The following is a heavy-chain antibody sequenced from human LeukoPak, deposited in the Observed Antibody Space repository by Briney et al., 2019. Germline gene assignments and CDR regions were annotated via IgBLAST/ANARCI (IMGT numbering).Heavy chain of an antibody. V-gene: IGHV4-39*01. J-gene: IGHJ4*02. Sequence: SETLSLTCTVSGGSISSKIYYWGWIRQPPGKGLEWIGSIYYSGSTYYNPSLKSRVTISVDTSKNQFSLKLSSVTAADTAVYYCARRVGATYYFDYWGQGTLVTVSS. CDR2: IYYSGST. D-gene: IGHD1-26*01. CDR3: ARRVGATYYFDY. CDR1: GGSISSKIYY.